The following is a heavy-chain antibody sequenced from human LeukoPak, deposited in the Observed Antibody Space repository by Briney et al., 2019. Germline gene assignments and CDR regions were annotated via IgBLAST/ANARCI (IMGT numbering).Heavy chain of an antibody. D-gene: IGHD5-12*01. CDR1: GFTFSNYA. V-gene: IGHV3-23*01. CDR2: ISGSGGST. CDR3: ARRNVDRVASDGMDV. Sequence: GGSLRLSCAASGFTFSNYAMSWVRQAPGKGLEWVSAISGSGGSTYYADSVKGRFTISRDNSKNTLYLQMNSLRAEDTAVYYCARRNVDRVASDGMDVWGQGTTVTVFS. J-gene: IGHJ6*02.